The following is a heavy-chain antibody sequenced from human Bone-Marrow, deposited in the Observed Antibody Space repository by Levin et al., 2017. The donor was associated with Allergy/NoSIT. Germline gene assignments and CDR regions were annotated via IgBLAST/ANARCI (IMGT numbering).Heavy chain of an antibody. CDR3: AKVGSGWFRNKLDS. D-gene: IGHD6-19*01. Sequence: ETLSLTCAASGFTFRTYAMSWVRQAPGKGLEWLSGISGSGAGTFYADSVKGRFNISKDNSKHMVYLQLNSLRVEDTAVYYCAKVGSGWFRNKLDSWGQGTLVTVSS. V-gene: IGHV3-23*01. CDR1: GFTFRTYA. CDR2: ISGSGAGT. J-gene: IGHJ4*02.